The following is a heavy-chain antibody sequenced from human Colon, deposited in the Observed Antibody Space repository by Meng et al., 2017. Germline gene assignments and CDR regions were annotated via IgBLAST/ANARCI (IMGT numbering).Heavy chain of an antibody. Sequence: QVQLQESGPGLVKPSETLSLTCSVSGYSSSTANSWGWIRQTPGKGLEWIASIDRSGTTYYNPSLESRVTISVDTSKNHFSLRLNSVTAADTAVYFCARTIYSSSVNYWGQGTLVTVSS. CDR3: ARTIYSSSVNY. CDR1: GYSSSTANS. J-gene: IGHJ4*02. V-gene: IGHV4-38-2*01. D-gene: IGHD3-22*01. CDR2: IDRSGTT.